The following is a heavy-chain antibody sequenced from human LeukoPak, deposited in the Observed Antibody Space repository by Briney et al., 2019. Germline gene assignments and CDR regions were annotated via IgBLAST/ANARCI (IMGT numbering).Heavy chain of an antibody. CDR2: INHSGST. Sequence: SETLSLTCTVSGGSISSDYWSWIRQPPGKGLEWIGEINHSGSTNYNPSLKSRVTISVDTSKNQFSLKLSSVTAADTAVYYCARSGRYDSSGYHFDYWGQGTLVTVSS. J-gene: IGHJ4*02. D-gene: IGHD3-22*01. V-gene: IGHV4-34*01. CDR1: GGSISSDY. CDR3: ARSGRYDSSGYHFDY.